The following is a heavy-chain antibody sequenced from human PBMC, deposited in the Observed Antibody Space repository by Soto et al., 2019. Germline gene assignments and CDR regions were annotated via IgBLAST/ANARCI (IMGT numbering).Heavy chain of an antibody. J-gene: IGHJ4*02. CDR3: ARESEDLTSNFDY. V-gene: IGHV3-21*01. CDR2: ISSTTNYI. Sequence: PGGSLRLSCAASGFTFSRYSMNWVRQAPGKGLEWVSSISSTTNYIYYADSMKGRFTVSRDNAKNSVYLDMNSRSAEDTAVYYCARESEDLTSNFDYWGEGTLFTVSS. CDR1: GFTFSRYS.